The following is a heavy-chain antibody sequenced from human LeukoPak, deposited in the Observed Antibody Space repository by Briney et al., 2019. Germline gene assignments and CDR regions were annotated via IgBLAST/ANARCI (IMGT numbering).Heavy chain of an antibody. J-gene: IGHJ4*02. CDR2: IYHSGST. CDR1: GGSITTYY. D-gene: IGHD3-16*01. V-gene: IGHV4-59*01. Sequence: SETLSLTCTCTVSGGSITTYYWSWIRQPPGKGLEWIGYIYHSGSTNYNPSLKSRVTISVDTVSVDTSKSQFSLELTSVTAADTAVYFCATYVWGRHFDHWGQGTLVTVSS. CDR3: ATYVWGRHFDH.